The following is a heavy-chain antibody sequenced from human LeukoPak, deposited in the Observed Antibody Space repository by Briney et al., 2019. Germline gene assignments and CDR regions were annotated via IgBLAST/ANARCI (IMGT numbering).Heavy chain of an antibody. D-gene: IGHD2-2*01. CDR3: AKDRLREYQPLNWFDP. CDR2: ISGSGGST. V-gene: IGHV3-23*01. CDR1: GFTFSSYA. Sequence: GGSLRLSCAASGFTFSSYAMSWVRQAPGKGLEWVSAISGSGGSTYYANSVKGRFTISRDNSKNTLYLQMNSLRAEDTAVYYCAKDRLREYQPLNWFDPWGQGTLVTVSS. J-gene: IGHJ5*02.